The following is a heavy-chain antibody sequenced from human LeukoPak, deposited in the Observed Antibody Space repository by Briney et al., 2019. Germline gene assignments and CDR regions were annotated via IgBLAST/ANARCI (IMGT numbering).Heavy chain of an antibody. V-gene: IGHV3-11*04. CDR3: ARDPGDGYNYFDY. Sequence: GGSLRLSCAASGFTFSDYYMSWIRQAPGKGLEWVSYISSSGSTIYYADSVKSRLTISRDNAKNSLYLQMISPRAEDTAVYYCARDPGDGYNYFDYWGQGTLVTVSS. CDR1: GFTFSDYY. D-gene: IGHD5-24*01. J-gene: IGHJ4*02. CDR2: ISSSGSTI.